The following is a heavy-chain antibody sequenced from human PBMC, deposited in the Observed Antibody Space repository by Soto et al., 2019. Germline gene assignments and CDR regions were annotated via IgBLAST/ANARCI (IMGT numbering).Heavy chain of an antibody. Sequence: PGGSLRLSCAASGFTFEDYAMHWVRQVTGAGLDGVSRVCWNRGMIGYADFVKGRFTISRDNAKNSLYLQMNSLRPEDTALYYCVKGAVGSNGSDWYFDHWGQGSLVTVSS. V-gene: IGHV3-9*01. CDR1: GFTFEDYA. CDR2: VCWNRGMI. J-gene: IGHJ4*02. D-gene: IGHD2-21*02. CDR3: VKGAVGSNGSDWYFDH.